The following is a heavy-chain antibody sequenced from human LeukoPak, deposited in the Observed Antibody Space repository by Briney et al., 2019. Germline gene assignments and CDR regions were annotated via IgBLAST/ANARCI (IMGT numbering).Heavy chain of an antibody. V-gene: IGHV1-69-2*01. J-gene: IGHJ4*02. D-gene: IGHD5-24*01. CDR2: VDPEDGET. Sequence: ASVKISCKVSGYTLTDYYMHWVQQAPGKGLEWMGLVDPEDGETIYAEKFQGRVTITADTSTDTAYMELSSLRSEDTAVYYCATNQQRWLQWNYWGQGTLVTVSS. CDR3: ATNQQRWLQWNY. CDR1: GYTLTDYY.